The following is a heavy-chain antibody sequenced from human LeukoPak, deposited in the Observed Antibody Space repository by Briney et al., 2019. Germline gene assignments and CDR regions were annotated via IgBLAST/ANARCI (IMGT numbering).Heavy chain of an antibody. Sequence: GGSLRLSCAASGFTFSSYSMNWVRQAPGKGLEWVSSISSSSSYIYYADSVKGRFTISRDNAKNSLYLQMNSLRAEDTAVYYCARVGGSSWYAPLDYWGQGTLVTVSS. V-gene: IGHV3-21*01. D-gene: IGHD6-13*01. CDR3: ARVGGSSWYAPLDY. J-gene: IGHJ4*02. CDR1: GFTFSSYS. CDR2: ISSSSSYI.